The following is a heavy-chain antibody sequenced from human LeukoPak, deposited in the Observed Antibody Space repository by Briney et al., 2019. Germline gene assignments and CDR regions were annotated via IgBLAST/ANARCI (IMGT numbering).Heavy chain of an antibody. V-gene: IGHV3-7*01. J-gene: IGHJ5*02. CDR1: GFTFSSYW. CDR2: IKQDGSEK. Sequence: GGSLRLSCAASGFTFSSYWMSWVRQAPGKGLEWVANIKQDGSEKYYVDSVKARFTISRDNAKNSLYLQMNSLRAEDTAVYYCARASRYGLNWFDPWGQGTLVTVSS. CDR3: ARASRYGLNWFDP. D-gene: IGHD3-10*01.